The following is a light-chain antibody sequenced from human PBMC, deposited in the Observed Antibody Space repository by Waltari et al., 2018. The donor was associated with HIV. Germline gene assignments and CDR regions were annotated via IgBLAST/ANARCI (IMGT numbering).Light chain of an antibody. CDR3: GAWDSSLSAVV. CDR1: SPNIGNNQ. CDR2: DNN. V-gene: IGLV1-51*01. J-gene: IGLJ1*01. Sequence: QSVLMQPPSVSAAPGQKVTISCSGSSPNIGNNQVSWYQQFPGTAPKLLIYDNNKRPSGIPDRFSASKSGTSATLGITGLQTGDEAEYYCGAWDSSLSAVVFGTGTKVTVL.